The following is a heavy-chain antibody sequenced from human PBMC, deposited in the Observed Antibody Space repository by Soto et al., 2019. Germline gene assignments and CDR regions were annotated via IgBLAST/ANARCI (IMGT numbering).Heavy chain of an antibody. V-gene: IGHV4-4*07. CDR3: VRDGSKSLRDWFDP. J-gene: IGHJ5*02. Sequence: SEALSRTCNVSGGSISKFYWARIRKTAGNGLEWMGRVYATGTTDYNPSLRSRVAMSVDISKKTFSLRLRSVTGADSGVYYCVRDGSKSLRDWFDPWGQGILVTVSS. CDR1: GGSISKFY. CDR2: VYATGTT.